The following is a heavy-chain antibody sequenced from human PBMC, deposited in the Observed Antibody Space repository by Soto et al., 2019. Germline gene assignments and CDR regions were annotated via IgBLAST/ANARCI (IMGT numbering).Heavy chain of an antibody. CDR1: GFTFSSYA. CDR3: AKPLYNSTWSGDY. V-gene: IGHV3-23*01. J-gene: IGHJ4*02. CDR2: ISGSGGST. D-gene: IGHD6-13*01. Sequence: GSLRLSCAASGFTFSSYAMSWVRPAAGKGLEWVSAISGSGGSTYYADSVKGRFTIPRDNSKNTLYLQMNSLRAEDTAVYYCAKPLYNSTWSGDYWSQGTLVTVSS.